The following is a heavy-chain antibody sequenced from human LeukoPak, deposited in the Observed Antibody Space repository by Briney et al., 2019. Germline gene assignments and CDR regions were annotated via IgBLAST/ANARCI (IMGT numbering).Heavy chain of an antibody. CDR1: GFTFSSYS. J-gene: IGHJ4*02. Sequence: GGSLRLSCAASGFTFSSYSMNWVRQAPGKGLEWVSSISSSSSYIYYADSVKGRFTISRDNAKNSLYLQINSLRAEDTAVYYCASIRWPHYFDYWGQGTLVTVSS. CDR2: ISSSSSYI. V-gene: IGHV3-21*01. D-gene: IGHD4-23*01. CDR3: ASIRWPHYFDY.